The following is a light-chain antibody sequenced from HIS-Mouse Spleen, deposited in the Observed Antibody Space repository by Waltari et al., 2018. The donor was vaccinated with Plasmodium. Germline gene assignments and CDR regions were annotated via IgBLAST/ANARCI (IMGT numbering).Light chain of an antibody. Sequence: QSALTQPASVSGSPGQSITISCTGTSSHVGISILVSWYQQPPCKATKLMIYDGSKWPSGVSNRFSGSKSGNTASLTISGLQAEDEADYYCCSYAGSSTNWVFGGGTKLTVL. V-gene: IGLV2-23*01. CDR3: CSYAGSSTNWV. CDR1: SSHVGISIL. CDR2: DGS. J-gene: IGLJ3*02.